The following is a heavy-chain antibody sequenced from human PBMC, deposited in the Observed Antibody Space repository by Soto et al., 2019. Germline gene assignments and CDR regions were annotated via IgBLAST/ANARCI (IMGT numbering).Heavy chain of an antibody. Sequence: LEIRSLTCTVADGCSSSYYWSWIRQPPGKGLEWIGYIYYSGSTNYNPSLKSRVTISVDTSKNQFSLKLSSVTAADTAVYYCASSYYGSGVNWFDPWGQGTLVTVSS. V-gene: IGHV4-59*01. D-gene: IGHD3-10*01. CDR3: ASSYYGSGVNWFDP. CDR2: IYYSGST. CDR1: DGCSSSYY. J-gene: IGHJ5*02.